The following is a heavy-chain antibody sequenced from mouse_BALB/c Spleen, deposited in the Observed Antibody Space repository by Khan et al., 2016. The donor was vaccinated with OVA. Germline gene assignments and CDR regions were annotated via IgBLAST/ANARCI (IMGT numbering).Heavy chain of an antibody. J-gene: IGHJ3*01. V-gene: IGHV5-12*02. Sequence: EVELVESGGGLVQPGGTLKLSCATSGFTFSDFYMCWVRQTPEIRLEWVAYISIGGVCSYYPATVTGRFSISSDNAKTTLYLQLSRLTSEDSAIYCSARRGDVCAWGTDGGQGRLVTVSA. D-gene: IGHD2-14*01. CDR3: ARRGDVCAWGTD. CDR1: GFTFSDFY. CDR2: ISIGGVCS.